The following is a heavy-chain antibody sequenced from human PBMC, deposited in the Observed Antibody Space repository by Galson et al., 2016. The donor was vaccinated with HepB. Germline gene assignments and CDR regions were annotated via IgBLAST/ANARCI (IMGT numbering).Heavy chain of an antibody. CDR1: GFTLRSYA. J-gene: IGHJ6*02. CDR2: ISSDGSNK. CDR3: ARDYRYSSGWSTYYYVMDV. D-gene: IGHD6-19*01. V-gene: IGHV3-30*04. Sequence: SLRLSCAASGFTLRSYAMHWVRQAPGKGLEWVAVISSDGSNKYYVDSVKGRFTISRDNSRNTLYLQMNSLRAEDTAVYYCARDYRYSSGWSTYYYVMDVWGQGTTVTVSS.